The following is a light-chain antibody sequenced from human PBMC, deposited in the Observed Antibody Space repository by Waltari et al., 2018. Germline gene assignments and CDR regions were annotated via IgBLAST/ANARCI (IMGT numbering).Light chain of an antibody. CDR2: GNN. J-gene: IGLJ3*02. CDR3: DSWNSRGTPWV. Sequence: SSELTQDPSVSVALGQTVTITCQGDSLRGSYPNWYQQKPGQAPVLVVYGNNNRPSGIPDRFSGSKSGNIGSLTISGAQVEDEADYYCDSWNSRGTPWVFGGGTRLTVL. V-gene: IGLV3-19*01. CDR1: SLRGSY.